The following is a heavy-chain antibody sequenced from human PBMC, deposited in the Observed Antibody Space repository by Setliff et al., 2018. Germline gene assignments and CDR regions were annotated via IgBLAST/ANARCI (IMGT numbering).Heavy chain of an antibody. D-gene: IGHD3-22*01. V-gene: IGHV3-30*18. CDR1: GFDFKTHW. CDR2: IKEDGSNK. Sequence: GSLRLSCAASGFDFKTHWMDWARQAPGKGLEWVANIKEDGSNKYYADSVKDRFTISRDNSKNTLYLQMNSLRVEDTAVYYCAQGLDNYYDSHYYLSEYFHHWGQGTLVTVSS. CDR3: AQGLDNYYDSHYYLSEYFHH. J-gene: IGHJ1*01.